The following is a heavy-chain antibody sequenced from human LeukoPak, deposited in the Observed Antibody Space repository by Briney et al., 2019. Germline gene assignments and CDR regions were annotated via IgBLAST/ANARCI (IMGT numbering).Heavy chain of an antibody. D-gene: IGHD6-13*01. V-gene: IGHV4-39*01. CDR2: TYYSGST. J-gene: IGHJ4*02. CDR3: ATIVAAAARGFFDY. Sequence: SETLSLTCTVSGGSISSSSYYWGWIRQPPGKGLEWIGSTYYSGSTYYNPSLKSRVTISVDTSKNQFSLKLSSVTAADTAVYYCATIVAAAARGFFDYWVQGTLVTVSS. CDR1: GGSISSSSYY.